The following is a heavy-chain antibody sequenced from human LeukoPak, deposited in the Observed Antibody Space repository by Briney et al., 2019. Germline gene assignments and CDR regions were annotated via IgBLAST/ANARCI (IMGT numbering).Heavy chain of an antibody. V-gene: IGHV3-30*02. CDR3: AKDRVVGATHDAFDI. J-gene: IGHJ3*02. D-gene: IGHD1-26*01. CDR1: GFTFSTYG. Sequence: GGSLRLSCVASGFTFSTYGIHWVRQAPGKGLEWVAFIRFDGSNKYYADSVKGRFTISRDNSKNTLYLQMNSLRAEDTAVYYCAKDRVVGATHDAFDIWGQGTMVTVSS. CDR2: IRFDGSNK.